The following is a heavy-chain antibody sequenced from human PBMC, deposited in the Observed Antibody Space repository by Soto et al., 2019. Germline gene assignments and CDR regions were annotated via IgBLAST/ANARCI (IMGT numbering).Heavy chain of an antibody. J-gene: IGHJ1*01. Sequence: QVQLVESGGGLVKPGGSLRLSCAGSGFTFSDYSMSWIRQAPGKGLERVSYISSSDSTIYYADSVKGRFTISRDNAKNSLYLQMNSLRAEDTAVYYCARAGYCSGGRCYANYHFQHWGQGTLVTVSS. CDR2: ISSSDSTI. V-gene: IGHV3-11*01. CDR1: GFTFSDYS. CDR3: ARAGYCSGGRCYANYHFQH. D-gene: IGHD2-15*01.